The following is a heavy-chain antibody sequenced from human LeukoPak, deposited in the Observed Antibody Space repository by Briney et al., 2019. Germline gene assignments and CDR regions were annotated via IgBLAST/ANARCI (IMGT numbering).Heavy chain of an antibody. J-gene: IGHJ4*02. V-gene: IGHV4-59*01. CDR1: XXSXXXXX. CDR2: XSYSXNT. D-gene: IGHD1-26*01. Sequence: KPSETLSLTCTXSXXSXXXXXXXXXXXXXXXXXXWIXYXSYSXNTXYNPXLXSRVTISVDTSKNHFSLNLSSVTAADTAVYYCARVGSGSFDYWGQGTLVTVSS. CDR3: ARVGSGSFDY.